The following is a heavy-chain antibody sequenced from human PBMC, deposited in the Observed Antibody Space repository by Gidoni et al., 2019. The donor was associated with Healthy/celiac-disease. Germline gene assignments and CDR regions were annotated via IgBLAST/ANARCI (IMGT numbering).Heavy chain of an antibody. CDR1: GGSLSSSSYY. CDR3: ARHYDFWSGYYTPYYYYGMDV. CDR2: IYYSGST. V-gene: IGHV4-39*01. J-gene: IGHJ6*02. D-gene: IGHD3-3*01. Sequence: QLQLQESGPGLVKPSETLSLTCTVAGGSLSSSSYYWGWIRQPPGKGLEWIGSIYYSGSTYYNPSLKSRVTISVDTSKNQFSLKLSSVTAADTAVYYCARHYDFWSGYYTPYYYYGMDVWGQGTTVTVSS.